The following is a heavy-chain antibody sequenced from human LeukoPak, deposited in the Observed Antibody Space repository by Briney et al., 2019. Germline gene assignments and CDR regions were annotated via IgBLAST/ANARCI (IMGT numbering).Heavy chain of an antibody. J-gene: IGHJ4*02. V-gene: IGHV1-24*01. CDR1: GYTLTELS. CDR3: ATWEYSSGPFDY. Sequence: GASVKVSCKVSGYTLTELSMHWVRQAPGKGLEWMGGFDPENGETIYAQKFQGRVTMTEDTSTDTAYMELSSLRSEDTAVYYCATWEYSSGPFDYWGQGTLVTVPS. CDR2: FDPENGET. D-gene: IGHD6-19*01.